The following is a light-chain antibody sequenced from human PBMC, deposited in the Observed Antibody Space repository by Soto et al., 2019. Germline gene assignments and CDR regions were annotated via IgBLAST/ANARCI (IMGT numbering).Light chain of an antibody. CDR1: QSISSSY. Sequence: EIVLTQSPGTLSLSPGERATLSCRASQSISSSYLVWYQQKRGQTPRLLIYGASSRATGIPDRFSGRGSGTDFTLTISRLEPEDFAVYYCQQYGSTPWTFGQGTKVEVK. CDR2: GAS. J-gene: IGKJ1*01. V-gene: IGKV3-20*01. CDR3: QQYGSTPWT.